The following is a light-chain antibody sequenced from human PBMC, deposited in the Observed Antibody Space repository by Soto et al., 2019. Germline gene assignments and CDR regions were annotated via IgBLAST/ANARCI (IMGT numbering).Light chain of an antibody. J-gene: IGKJ1*01. CDR2: DAS. CDR3: QKYNGYSIT. Sequence: DIQMTQSPSTLSASVGDRVTITCRASQSISSWLAWNQQKPGKAPKFLIYDASSLESGAPSRFSGSCSRTEFILTINRLQPDDAATYNCQKYNGYSITIGQGTKV. V-gene: IGKV1-5*01. CDR1: QSISSW.